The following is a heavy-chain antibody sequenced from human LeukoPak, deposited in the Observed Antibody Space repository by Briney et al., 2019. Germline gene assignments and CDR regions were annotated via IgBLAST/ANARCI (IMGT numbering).Heavy chain of an antibody. J-gene: IGHJ3*02. Sequence: GGSLRLSCAASGFTFSSYWMSWVRQAPGKGLEWVANIKQDGSEKYYVDSVKGRFTISRDNAKNSLYLQMNSLRAEDTAVYYCASEPMTGYFEAFDIWGQGTMVTVSS. D-gene: IGHD3-9*01. CDR1: GFTFSSYW. V-gene: IGHV3-7*01. CDR3: ASEPMTGYFEAFDI. CDR2: IKQDGSEK.